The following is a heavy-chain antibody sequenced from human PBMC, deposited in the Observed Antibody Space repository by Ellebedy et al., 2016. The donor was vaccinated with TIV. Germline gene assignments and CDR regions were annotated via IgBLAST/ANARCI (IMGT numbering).Heavy chain of an antibody. J-gene: IGHJ4*02. D-gene: IGHD3-22*01. CDR1: GFTFDDYA. CDR2: ISWNSGSI. Sequence: SLKISXAASGFTFDDYAMHWVRQAPGKGLEWVSGISWNSGSIGYADSVKGRFTISRDNAKNSLYLQMNSLRAEDTALYYCAKDRYRYYYDSSGFYYWGQGTLVTVSS. V-gene: IGHV3-9*01. CDR3: AKDRYRYYYDSSGFYY.